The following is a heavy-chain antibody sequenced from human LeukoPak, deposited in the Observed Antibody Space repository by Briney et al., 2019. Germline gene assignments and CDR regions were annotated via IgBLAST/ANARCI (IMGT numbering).Heavy chain of an antibody. Sequence: SVKVSCKASGGAFSSYAISWVRQAPGQGLEWMGRIIPIFGTANYAQKFQGRVTITTDESTSTAYMELSSLRSEDTAVYYCASVDSRKYFQHWGQGTLVTVSS. CDR2: IIPIFGTA. J-gene: IGHJ1*01. D-gene: IGHD3-22*01. CDR1: GGAFSSYA. V-gene: IGHV1-69*05. CDR3: ASVDSRKYFQH.